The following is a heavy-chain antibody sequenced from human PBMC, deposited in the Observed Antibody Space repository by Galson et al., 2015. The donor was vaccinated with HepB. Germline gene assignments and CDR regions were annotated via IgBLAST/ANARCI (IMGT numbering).Heavy chain of an antibody. V-gene: IGHV1-2*04. CDR2: INPNSGGT. CDR3: AILAVAGPVALDY. J-gene: IGHJ4*02. Sequence: SVKVSCKASGYTFTGYYMHWVRQAPGQGLEWMGWINPNSGGTNYAQKFQGWVTMTRDTSISTAYMELSRLRSDDTAVYYCAILAVAGPVALDYWGQGTLVTVSS. D-gene: IGHD6-19*01. CDR1: GYTFTGYY.